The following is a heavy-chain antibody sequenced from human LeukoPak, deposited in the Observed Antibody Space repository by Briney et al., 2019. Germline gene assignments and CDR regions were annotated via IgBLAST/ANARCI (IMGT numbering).Heavy chain of an antibody. Sequence: GGSLRLSCAASGFTFSSYNMNWVRQAPGKGPEWVSSITSSSTYIYYADSVKGRFTISRDNAKNSLYLQMNSLRAEDTALYYCAKDGTYYYDSSGYWGYFDYWGQGTLVTVSS. D-gene: IGHD3-22*01. J-gene: IGHJ4*02. CDR3: AKDGTYYYDSSGYWGYFDY. CDR2: ITSSSTYI. CDR1: GFTFSSYN. V-gene: IGHV3-21*04.